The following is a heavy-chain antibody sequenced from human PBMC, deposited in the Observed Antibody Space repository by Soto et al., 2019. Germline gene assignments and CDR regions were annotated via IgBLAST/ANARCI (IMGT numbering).Heavy chain of an antibody. D-gene: IGHD5-12*01. Sequence: PGGSLRLSCAASGFTFSGYAMSWVGQSPGKGLEWVSAISGSGGSTYYADSVKGRFTISRDNSKNTLYLQMNSLRAEDTAVYYCAKRDGYTWDYFDYWGQGTLVTVSS. V-gene: IGHV3-23*01. J-gene: IGHJ4*02. CDR3: AKRDGYTWDYFDY. CDR1: GFTFSGYA. CDR2: ISGSGGST.